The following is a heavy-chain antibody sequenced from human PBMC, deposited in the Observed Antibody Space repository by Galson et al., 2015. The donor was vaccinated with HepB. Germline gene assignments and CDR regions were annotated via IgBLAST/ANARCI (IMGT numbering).Heavy chain of an antibody. CDR1: GFTFSSYS. CDR2: ISSSSSTI. D-gene: IGHD5-18*01. V-gene: IGHV3-48*04. J-gene: IGHJ4*02. CDR3: ARAPRGNVDTAYIF. Sequence: SLRLSCAASGFTFSSYSMNWVRQAPGKGLEWVSYISSSSSTIYYADSVKGRFTISRDNAKNSLYLQMNSLRAEDTAVYYCARAPRGNVDTAYIFWGQGTLVTVSS.